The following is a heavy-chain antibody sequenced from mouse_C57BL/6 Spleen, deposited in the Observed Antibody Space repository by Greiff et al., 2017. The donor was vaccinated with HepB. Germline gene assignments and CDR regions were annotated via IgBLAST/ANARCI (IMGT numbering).Heavy chain of an antibody. CDR2: ISSGSSTI. J-gene: IGHJ3*01. CDR1: GFTFSDYG. D-gene: IGHD2-4*01. CDR3: ASEGVYDYDGWFAY. Sequence: EVNVVESGGGLVKPGGSLKLSCAASGFTFSDYGMHWVRQAPEKGLEWVAYISSGSSTIYYADTVKGRFTIPRYNAKNTLSLQMTSLRSEYTDMYYCASEGVYDYDGWFAYWGQGTLVTVSA. V-gene: IGHV5-17*01.